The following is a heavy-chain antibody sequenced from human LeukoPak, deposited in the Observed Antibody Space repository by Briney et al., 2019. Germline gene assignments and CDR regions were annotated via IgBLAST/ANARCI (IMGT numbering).Heavy chain of an antibody. CDR2: IYYSGST. J-gene: IGHJ4*02. Sequence: SETLSLTCSVSGGSISSSIYYWGWIRQPPGKGLEWIGSIYYSGSTYYNPSLKSRVTISVDTSKSQFSLNLSSVTAADTAVYYCARQDYSNYVAYFDYWSQGTLVTVSS. CDR1: GGSISSSIYY. CDR3: ARQDYSNYVAYFDY. D-gene: IGHD4-11*01. V-gene: IGHV4-39*01.